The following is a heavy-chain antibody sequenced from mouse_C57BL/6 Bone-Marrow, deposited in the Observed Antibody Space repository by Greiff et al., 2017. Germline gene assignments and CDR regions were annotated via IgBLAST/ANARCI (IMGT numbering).Heavy chain of an antibody. V-gene: IGHV1-82*01. CDR2: IYPGDGDT. D-gene: IGHD1-1*01. Sequence: LLESGPELVKPGASVKISCKASGYAFSSSWMNWVKQRPGKGLEWIGRIYPGDGDTNYNGKFKGKATLTADKSSSTAYMQLSSLTSEDSAVYFCARTTVVGGDYWGQGTTLTVSS. J-gene: IGHJ2*01. CDR1: GYAFSSSW. CDR3: ARTTVVGGDY.